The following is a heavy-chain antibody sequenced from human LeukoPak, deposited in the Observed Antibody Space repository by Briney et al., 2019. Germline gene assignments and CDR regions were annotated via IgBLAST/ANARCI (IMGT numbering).Heavy chain of an antibody. J-gene: IGHJ4*02. D-gene: IGHD2/OR15-2a*01. V-gene: IGHV3-48*01. CDR2: ISSSSSTI. CDR1: GFTFSSYS. Sequence: GGSLRLSCAASGFTFSSYSMNWVRQAPGKGLEWVSYISSSSSTIYYADSVKGRFTISRDNAKNSLYLQMNSLRAEDTAVYYCARVPTFYGSSPDYWGQGTLVTVSS. CDR3: ARVPTFYGSSPDY.